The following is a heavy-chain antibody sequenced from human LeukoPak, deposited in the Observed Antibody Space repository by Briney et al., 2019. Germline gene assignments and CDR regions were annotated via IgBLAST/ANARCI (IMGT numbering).Heavy chain of an antibody. Sequence: SQTLSLTCAISGDSVSSNSAARNWIGQSPSRGLEWLGRTYYRSKWYNDYAVSVKSRITINPDTSKNQFSLQLNSVTPEDTAVYYCARLTWGYSGYEPAFDIWGQGTMVTVSS. V-gene: IGHV6-1*01. J-gene: IGHJ3*02. CDR2: TYYRSKWYN. D-gene: IGHD5-12*01. CDR1: GDSVSSNSAA. CDR3: ARLTWGYSGYEPAFDI.